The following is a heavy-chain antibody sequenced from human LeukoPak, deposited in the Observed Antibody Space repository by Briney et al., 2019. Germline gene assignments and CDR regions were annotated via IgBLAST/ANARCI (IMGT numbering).Heavy chain of an antibody. Sequence: PGGSLRLSCAASGFTFSSYGMHWVRQAPGKGLEWVAVISYDGSNKYYADSVKGRFTISRDNSKNTLYLQMNSLRAEDTAVYYCAKESGPKGYAFDIWGQGTMVTVSS. D-gene: IGHD1-1*01. CDR1: GFTFSSYG. V-gene: IGHV3-30*18. CDR3: AKESGPKGYAFDI. J-gene: IGHJ3*02. CDR2: ISYDGSNK.